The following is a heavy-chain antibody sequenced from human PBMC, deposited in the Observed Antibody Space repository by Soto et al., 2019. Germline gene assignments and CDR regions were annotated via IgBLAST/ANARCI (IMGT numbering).Heavy chain of an antibody. CDR2: IRQDGGEE. CDR1: GLSFSSHW. V-gene: IGHV3-7*01. D-gene: IGHD6-19*01. CDR3: AKSDGYSFDI. J-gene: IGHJ3*02. Sequence: EVQLVESGGGLVQPGGSLRLSCAASGLSFSSHWMSWVRQDPGRGLEWVANIRQDGGEEQYSDSVKGRFTLSRDNAKNSLYLQMNCLRVDDTAVYYCAKSDGYSFDIRGQGTMVTVSS.